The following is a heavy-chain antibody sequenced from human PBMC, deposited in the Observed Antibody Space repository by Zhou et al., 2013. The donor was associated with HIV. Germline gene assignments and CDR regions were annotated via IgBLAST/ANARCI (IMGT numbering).Heavy chain of an antibody. V-gene: IGHV1-69*13. CDR2: IIPIFGTA. CDR1: GGTFSSYA. CDR3: ARDTHYYDSSGVNDAFNI. D-gene: IGHD3-22*01. J-gene: IGHJ3*02. Sequence: QVQLVQSGAEVKKPGSSVKVSCKASGGTFSSYAISWVRQAPGQGLEWMGRIIPIFGTANYAQKFQGRVTITADESTSTAYMELSSLRSEDTAVYYCARDTHYYDSSGVNDAFNIWGQGTMVTVSS.